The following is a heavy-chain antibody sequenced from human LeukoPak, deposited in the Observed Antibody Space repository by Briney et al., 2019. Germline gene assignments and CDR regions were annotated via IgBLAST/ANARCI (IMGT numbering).Heavy chain of an antibody. CDR1: GGSISSGGYY. CDR3: AREGAAAGSFDY. D-gene: IGHD6-13*01. J-gene: IGHJ4*02. CDR2: IYYSGST. V-gene: IGHV4-30-4*08. Sequence: SQTLSLTCTVSGGSISSGGYYWSWIRQHPGKGLEWIGYIYYSGSTYYNPSLKSRVTISVDTSKNQFSLKLSSVTAADTAVYYCAREGAAAGSFDYWGQGTLVTVSS.